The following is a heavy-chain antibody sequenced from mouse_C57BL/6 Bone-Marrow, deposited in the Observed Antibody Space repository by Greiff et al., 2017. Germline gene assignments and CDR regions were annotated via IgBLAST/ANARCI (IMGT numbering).Heavy chain of an antibody. Sequence: VKLVESGPGLVAPSQSLSITCTVSGFSLTSYAISWVRQPPGKGLEWLGVIWTGGGTNYNSALKSRLSISKDNSKSQVFLKMNRLQTDDTARYYCARQTGALYYAMDYWGEGTSVTVSA. CDR3: ARQTGALYYAMDY. V-gene: IGHV2-9-1*01. J-gene: IGHJ4*01. D-gene: IGHD4-1*01. CDR2: IWTGGGT. CDR1: GFSLTSYA.